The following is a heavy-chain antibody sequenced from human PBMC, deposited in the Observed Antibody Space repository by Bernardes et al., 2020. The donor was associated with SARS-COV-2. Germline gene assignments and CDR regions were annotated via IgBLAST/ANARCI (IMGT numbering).Heavy chain of an antibody. D-gene: IGHD3-16*01. CDR3: ARERGALITGGSFYHGMDV. Sequence: GGSLRLSCAVSGFTFSRYWMSWVRQAPGKGLEWVANVNQDGSDKYYVDSVKGRFTISRDNAENSLYLQMNKLKAEDTAVYYCARERGALITGGSFYHGMDVWGQGTTVTVSS. J-gene: IGHJ6*02. CDR1: GFTFSRYW. V-gene: IGHV3-7*01. CDR2: VNQDGSDK.